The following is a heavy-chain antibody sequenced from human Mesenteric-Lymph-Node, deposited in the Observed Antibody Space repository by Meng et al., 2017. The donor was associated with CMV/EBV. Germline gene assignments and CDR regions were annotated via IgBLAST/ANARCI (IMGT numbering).Heavy chain of an antibody. CDR2: MNHNSGNT. Sequence: TFTSNEINWVRQATGQGLEGMGWMNHNSGNTGYAQKLQGRVTMTRNTSISTAYMELSSLRSEDTAVYYCAREADCSSTSCYASFDYWGQGTLVTVSS. V-gene: IGHV1-8*01. J-gene: IGHJ4*02. CDR3: AREADCSSTSCYASFDY. CDR1: TFTSNE. D-gene: IGHD2-2*01.